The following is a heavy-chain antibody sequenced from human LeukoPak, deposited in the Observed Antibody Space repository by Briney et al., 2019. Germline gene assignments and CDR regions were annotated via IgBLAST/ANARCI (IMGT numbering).Heavy chain of an antibody. V-gene: IGHV4-39*07. Sequence: SETLSLTCAVSGGSISSNSYYWSWIREPPGKGLEWIGEINHSGSTNYNPSLKSRVTISVDTSKNQFSLKLSSVTAADTAVYYCARLIPGTGLPWGQGTLVTVSS. CDR1: GGSISSNSYY. J-gene: IGHJ5*02. CDR2: INHSGST. CDR3: ARLIPGTGLP. D-gene: IGHD6-13*01.